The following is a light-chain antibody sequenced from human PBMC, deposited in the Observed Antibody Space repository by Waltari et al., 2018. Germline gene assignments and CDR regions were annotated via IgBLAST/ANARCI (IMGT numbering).Light chain of an antibody. J-gene: IGLJ2*01. CDR2: DDS. CDR3: HVWDTKTDHVV. CDR1: DIGTRS. Sequence: SYVLTQPPSVSMAPGKTARIPCGGNDIGTRSVHWYQQKPGQAPVLVGFDDSDRPSGVPQRFSGSNSSNTATLTISRVEAGDEADYYCHVWDTKTDHVVFGGGTKLTVL. V-gene: IGLV3-21*03.